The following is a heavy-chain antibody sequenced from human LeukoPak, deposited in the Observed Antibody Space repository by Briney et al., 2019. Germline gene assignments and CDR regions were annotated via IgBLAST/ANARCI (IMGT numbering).Heavy chain of an antibody. J-gene: IGHJ6*02. CDR3: ARARKVAAAGTYYYYYGMDV. CDR2: IYTSGST. CDR1: GGSISSYY. Sequence: PSEILSLTCTVSGGSISSYYWSWIRQPAGKGLEWIGRIYTSGSTNYNPSLKSRVTMSVDTSKNQFSLKLSSVTAADTAVYYCARARKVAAAGTYYYYYGMDVWGQGTTVTVSS. D-gene: IGHD6-13*01. V-gene: IGHV4-4*07.